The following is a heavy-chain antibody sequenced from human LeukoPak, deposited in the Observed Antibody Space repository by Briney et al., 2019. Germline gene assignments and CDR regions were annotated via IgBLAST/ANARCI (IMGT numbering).Heavy chain of an antibody. CDR3: ARDGESRYWGSGYYYGMDV. D-gene: IGHD3-10*01. CDR2: ISGSAGST. Sequence: GGSLRLSCAASGFNFGTYAMNWVRQAPGKGLEWVSFISGSAGSTYYADSVKGRFTISRDNSKNTVSLQMNSLRADDTAVYYCARDGESRYWGSGYYYGMDVWGQGATVTVSS. V-gene: IGHV3-23*01. CDR1: GFNFGTYA. J-gene: IGHJ6*02.